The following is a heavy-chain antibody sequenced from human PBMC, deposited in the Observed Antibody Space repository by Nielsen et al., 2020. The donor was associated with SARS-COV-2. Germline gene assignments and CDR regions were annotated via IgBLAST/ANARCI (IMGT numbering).Heavy chain of an antibody. J-gene: IGHJ6*02. Sequence: GESLKISCKGSGYSFTSYWIGWVRQMPGKGLEWMGIIYPGDSGTRYSPSFQGQVTISADKSISTAYLQWSSLKASDTAMYYCARIVYRGYRYYYYYYGMDVWGQGTTVTVSS. V-gene: IGHV5-51*01. CDR3: ARIVYRGYRYYYYYYGMDV. CDR1: GYSFTSYW. CDR2: IYPGDSGT. D-gene: IGHD5-18*01.